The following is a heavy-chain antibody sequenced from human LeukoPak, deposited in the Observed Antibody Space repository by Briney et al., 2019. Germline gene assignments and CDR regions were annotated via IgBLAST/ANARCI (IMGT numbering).Heavy chain of an antibody. CDR1: FSRYA. J-gene: IGHJ4*02. V-gene: IGHV3-23*01. CDR3: AKDTDYYASASASYFDY. D-gene: IGHD3-10*01. CDR2: XXVSGGRK. Sequence: FSRYAMXXVRQAPGKGLEXGXXXXVSGGRKYYADSVKGRLTISRENSKKRLYMEMNSLRAEDTAVYYCAKDTDYYASASASYFDYWGQGTLVTVSS.